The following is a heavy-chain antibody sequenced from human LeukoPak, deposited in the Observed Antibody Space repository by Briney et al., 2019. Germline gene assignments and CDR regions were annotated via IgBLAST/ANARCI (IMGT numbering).Heavy chain of an antibody. Sequence: TGGSLRLSCAASGFSFSSYEMNWVRQAPGKGLERVSYISTSGSTIYYADSVKGRFTISRDNAKNSLYLQMNSLRAEDTAVYYCARRAYCGGDCYSPVDYWGQGTLVTVSS. CDR3: ARRAYCGGDCYSPVDY. CDR1: GFSFSSYE. D-gene: IGHD2-21*02. J-gene: IGHJ4*02. CDR2: ISTSGSTI. V-gene: IGHV3-48*03.